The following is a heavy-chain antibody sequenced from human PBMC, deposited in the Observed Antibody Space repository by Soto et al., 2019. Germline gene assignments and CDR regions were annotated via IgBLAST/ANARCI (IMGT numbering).Heavy chain of an antibody. V-gene: IGHV5-51*03. CDR1: GYRFTSCW. Sequence: EVQLVQSRAEVKKPGESLKISCQGSGYRFTSCWIGWVRQMPGKGLEWMGIVYAFDSDVRYSPAFRGQVIISADKSINTAYLEWSSLEASDTAIYFCARLGYNLLFFDSWGQGTPVTVSS. J-gene: IGHJ4*02. CDR2: VYAFDSDV. D-gene: IGHD5-18*01. CDR3: ARLGYNLLFFDS.